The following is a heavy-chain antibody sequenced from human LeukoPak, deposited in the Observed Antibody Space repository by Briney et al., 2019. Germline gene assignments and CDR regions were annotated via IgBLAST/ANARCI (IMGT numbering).Heavy chain of an antibody. CDR3: ASHTVTTYPFAY. D-gene: IGHD4-17*01. CDR2: ISDSACST. Sequence: GGSLRLSCAASGYTFSIYAMSWVRQSPGKGLEWVSAISDSACSTYYADSVKGRFTISRDNSKNTVYLQMNSLRAEDTAIYYCASHTVTTYPFAYWGQGTLVTVSS. J-gene: IGHJ4*02. V-gene: IGHV3-23*01. CDR1: GYTFSIYA.